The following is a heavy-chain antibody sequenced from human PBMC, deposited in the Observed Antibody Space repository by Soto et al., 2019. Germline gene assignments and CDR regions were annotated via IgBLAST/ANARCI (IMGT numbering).Heavy chain of an antibody. J-gene: IGHJ5*02. V-gene: IGHV4-34*01. D-gene: IGHD2-15*01. Sequence: QVQLQQWGAGLLKPSETLSLTCAGYGGSFSGYYWSWIRQPPGKGLEWIGEINHSGSTNYNPSLKSRVTISVDTSKNQFSLKLSSVTAADTAVYYCARGVVYCSGGSCYLVWFDPWGQGTLVTVSS. CDR2: INHSGST. CDR3: ARGVVYCSGGSCYLVWFDP. CDR1: GGSFSGYY.